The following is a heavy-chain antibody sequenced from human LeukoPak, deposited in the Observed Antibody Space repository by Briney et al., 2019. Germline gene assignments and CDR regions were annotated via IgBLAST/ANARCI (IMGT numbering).Heavy chain of an antibody. V-gene: IGHV3-21*01. CDR3: ARGPSGYHNT. J-gene: IGHJ4*02. D-gene: IGHD5-12*01. CDR2: ISSSSSYI. CDR1: GFTFSSHN. Sequence: GGSLRLSCAASGFTFSSHNMNWVRQAPGKGLEWVSSISSSSSYIYYADSVKGRFTISRDNAKNSLYLQMNSLRAEDTAVYYCARGPSGYHNTGGQGTLVTVSS.